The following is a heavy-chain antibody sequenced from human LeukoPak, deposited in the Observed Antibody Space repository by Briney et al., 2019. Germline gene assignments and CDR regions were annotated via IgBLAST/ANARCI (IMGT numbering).Heavy chain of an antibody. V-gene: IGHV3-15*01. CDR1: GFTFSAAW. D-gene: IGHD2/OR15-2a*01. Sequence: PGGSLRLSCAASGFTFSAAWMNWVRQAPGKWLEWVGRIKSKSNGGTTDFAAPVRDRFTISRDDSKNTLNLQMDSLRTEATAVYYCVADLAGTTSPYFDYWGQGTLVTVSS. CDR2: IKSKSNGGTT. J-gene: IGHJ4*02. CDR3: VADLAGTTSPYFDY.